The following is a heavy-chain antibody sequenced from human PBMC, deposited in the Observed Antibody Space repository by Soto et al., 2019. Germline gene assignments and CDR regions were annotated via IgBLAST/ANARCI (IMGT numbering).Heavy chain of an antibody. D-gene: IGHD6-13*01. CDR1: GGSISSGAYY. Sequence: SETLSLTCTVSGGSISSGAYYWGWIRQHPGKGLEWIGYISHRGTAYYTPSLKSRVSLSVDPSKSQFSLNVTSLTATDTAVYYCARVSATGTRWFDPWGPGTLVTVSS. V-gene: IGHV4-31*03. J-gene: IGHJ5*02. CDR3: ARVSATGTRWFDP. CDR2: ISHRGTA.